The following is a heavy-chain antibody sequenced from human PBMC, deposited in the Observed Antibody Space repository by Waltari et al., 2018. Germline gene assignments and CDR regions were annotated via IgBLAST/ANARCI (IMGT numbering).Heavy chain of an antibody. J-gene: IGHJ4*02. CDR2: IYYSGST. D-gene: IGHD5-18*01. CDR3: ARGRYSYGSPYPYFDY. V-gene: IGHV4-59*11. Sequence: QVQLQESGPGLVKPSETLSLTCTVSGGSISSHYWSWIRQPPGKGLEWIGYIYYSGSTNYHPSLKSRVTISVDTSKNQFSLKLSSVTAADTAVYYCARGRYSYGSPYPYFDYWGQGTLVTVSS. CDR1: GGSISSHY.